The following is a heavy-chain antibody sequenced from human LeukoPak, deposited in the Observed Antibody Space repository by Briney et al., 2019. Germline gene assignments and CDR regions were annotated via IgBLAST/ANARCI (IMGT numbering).Heavy chain of an antibody. D-gene: IGHD3-10*01. CDR2: IQYDGSNK. J-gene: IGHJ4*02. Sequence: GGSLRLSCAASGFTFSSYGMHWVRQAPGKGLEWVTFIQYDGSNKYYADSVKGRFTLSRDNSKSTLYLQMSSLRADDTAAYYCATGSGSYPRPFDYWGQGTLVTVSS. CDR3: ATGSGSYPRPFDY. V-gene: IGHV3-30*02. CDR1: GFTFSSYG.